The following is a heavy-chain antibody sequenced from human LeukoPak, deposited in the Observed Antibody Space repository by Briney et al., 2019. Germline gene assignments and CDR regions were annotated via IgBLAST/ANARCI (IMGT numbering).Heavy chain of an antibody. J-gene: IGHJ6*03. CDR2: INYSGST. Sequence: SETLSLTCTVSGGSISSYYWSWIRQPPGKGLEWIGSINYSGSTYYNPSLKSRVTISVDTSKNQFSLKLSSVTAADTAVYYCARGYCSGGSCYSSYYYSYMDVWGKGTTVTVSS. CDR1: GGSISSYY. CDR3: ARGYCSGGSCYSSYYYSYMDV. V-gene: IGHV4-59*12. D-gene: IGHD2-15*01.